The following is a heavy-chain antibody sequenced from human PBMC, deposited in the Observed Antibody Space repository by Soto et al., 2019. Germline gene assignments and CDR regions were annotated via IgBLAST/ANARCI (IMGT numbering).Heavy chain of an antibody. D-gene: IGHD5-18*01. Sequence: SVKVSCKASGGTFSSYTISWVRQAPGQGLEWMGRIIPILGIANYAQKFQGRVTITADKSTSTAYMELSSLRSEDKAVYYCARETPGYSYGEDYYYYYMDVWGKGTTVTVSS. V-gene: IGHV1-69*02. CDR2: IIPILGIA. CDR1: GGTFSSYT. J-gene: IGHJ6*03. CDR3: ARETPGYSYGEDYYYYYMDV.